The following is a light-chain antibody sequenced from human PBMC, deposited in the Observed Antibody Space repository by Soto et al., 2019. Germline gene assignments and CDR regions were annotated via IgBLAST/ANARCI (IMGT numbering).Light chain of an antibody. CDR3: QQSYSFPPYT. CDR1: QSISSY. J-gene: IGKJ2*01. CDR2: AAS. V-gene: IGKV1-39*01. Sequence: DIQMTQSPSSLSASVGDRVTITCRASQSISSYLNWYQQKPGKAPKLLIYAASNLQSGVPSRFSGSGSGTDFTLTINSLQPEDFATYYCQQSYSFPPYTCGQGTKLEIK.